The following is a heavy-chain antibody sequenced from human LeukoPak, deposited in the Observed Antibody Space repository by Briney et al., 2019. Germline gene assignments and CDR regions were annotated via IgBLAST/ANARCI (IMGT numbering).Heavy chain of an antibody. CDR1: GYSISSGYY. CDR2: IYHSGST. J-gene: IGHJ4*02. V-gene: IGHV4-38-2*02. CDR3: ARVLGPKGRYYFDY. Sequence: PSETLSLTCTVSGYSISSGYYWGWIRQPPGKGLEWIGSIYHSGSTYYNPSLKSRVTISVDTSKNQFSLKLSSVTAADTAVYYCARVLGPKGRYYFDYWGQGTLVTVSS.